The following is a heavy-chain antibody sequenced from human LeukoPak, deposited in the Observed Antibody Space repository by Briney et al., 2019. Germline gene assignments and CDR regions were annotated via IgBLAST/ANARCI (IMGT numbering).Heavy chain of an antibody. CDR2: IYYDGSNK. Sequence: PGGSLRLSCAASGFIFSSYGMHWVRQAPGKGLEWVAAIYYDGSNKYYADSVRGRFTISRDNSKNTLFLQMSSLRAEDTAVYYCARDTFYSSGVYGLDVWGQGTTVTVSS. CDR3: ARDTFYSSGVYGLDV. D-gene: IGHD3-22*01. V-gene: IGHV3-33*01. J-gene: IGHJ6*02. CDR1: GFIFSSYG.